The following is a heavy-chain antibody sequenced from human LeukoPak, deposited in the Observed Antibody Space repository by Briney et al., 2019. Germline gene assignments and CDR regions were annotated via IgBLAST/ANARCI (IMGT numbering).Heavy chain of an antibody. Sequence: SETLSLTCAVYGGSFSGYYWSWIRQPPGKGLEWIGEINHSGSTNYNPSLKSRVTISVDTSKNQFSLKLSSVTAADTAVYYCARRILEGFDPWGQGTLVTVSS. CDR1: GGSFSGYY. J-gene: IGHJ5*02. CDR2: INHSGST. V-gene: IGHV4-34*01. CDR3: ARRILEGFDP.